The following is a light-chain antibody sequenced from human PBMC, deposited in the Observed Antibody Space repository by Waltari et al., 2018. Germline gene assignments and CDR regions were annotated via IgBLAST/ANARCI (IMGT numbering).Light chain of an antibody. CDR2: WAS. V-gene: IGKV4-1*01. Sequence: DIVMTQSPDSLAVSLGERATINCKSSQSVLHSPNNQNYLAWYQQKPGQPPKLLIYWASTRESGVPDRFSGSGSVTDFTLTISSLQAEDVAVYYCQQYLSPQTFGQGTKVEIK. CDR1: QSVLHSPNNQNY. CDR3: QQYLSPQT. J-gene: IGKJ1*01.